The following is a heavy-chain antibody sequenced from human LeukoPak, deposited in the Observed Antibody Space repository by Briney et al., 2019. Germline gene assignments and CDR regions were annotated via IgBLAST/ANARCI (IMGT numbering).Heavy chain of an antibody. V-gene: IGHV3-15*07. CDR1: GFNFDNAW. CDR2: IRSNSDGGAI. CDR3: ATDFYDST. D-gene: IGHD2/OR15-2a*01. J-gene: IGHJ5*02. Sequence: PGGSLRLSCATSGFNFDNAWMNWVRQAPGKGLEWVGRIRSNSDGGAIDYAAPMKGRYALSRDDSKNTLYLQMNSLQTEDTAMYYCATDFYDSTWGQGTLVTVSS.